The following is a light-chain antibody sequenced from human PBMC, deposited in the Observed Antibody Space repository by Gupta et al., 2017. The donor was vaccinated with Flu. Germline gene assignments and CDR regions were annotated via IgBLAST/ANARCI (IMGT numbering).Light chain of an antibody. J-gene: IGKJ4*01. CDR3: QQSDSTPLT. CDR1: QRISSY. Sequence: DIQMTQSPSSLSASVGDRVTITCRASQRISSYLNWYQQKPGKAPKLLIYAASSLQSGVPARFSGSVSGTDFTLTITSLQPEDFTTYYCQQSDSTPLTFGRGTKVEI. CDR2: AAS. V-gene: IGKV1-39*01.